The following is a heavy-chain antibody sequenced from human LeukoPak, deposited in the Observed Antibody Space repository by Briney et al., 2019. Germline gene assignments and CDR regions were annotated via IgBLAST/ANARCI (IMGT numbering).Heavy chain of an antibody. CDR1: GFTFSSYA. J-gene: IGHJ4*02. CDR3: ARDYDCDY. CDR2: ISYDGSNK. D-gene: IGHD3-3*01. Sequence: GGSLRLSCAASGFTFSSYAMHWVRQAPGKGLEWVAVISYDGSNKYYADSVKGRFTISRDNSKNTLYLQMNSLRAEDTAAYYCARDYDCDYWGQGTLVTVSS. V-gene: IGHV3-30-3*01.